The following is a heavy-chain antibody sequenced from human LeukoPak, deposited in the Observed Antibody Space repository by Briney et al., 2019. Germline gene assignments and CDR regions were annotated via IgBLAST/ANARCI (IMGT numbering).Heavy chain of an antibody. CDR1: GFTFSSYG. D-gene: IGHD4-17*01. CDR3: ARDDYGETFDY. V-gene: IGHV3-23*01. CDR2: ISGSGGST. J-gene: IGHJ4*02. Sequence: GGSLRLSCAASGFTFSSYGMSWVRQAPGKGLEWVSAISGSGGSTYYVDSVKGRFTISRDNSKNTLYLQMNSLRAEDTAIYYCARDDYGETFDYWGQGTLVTVSS.